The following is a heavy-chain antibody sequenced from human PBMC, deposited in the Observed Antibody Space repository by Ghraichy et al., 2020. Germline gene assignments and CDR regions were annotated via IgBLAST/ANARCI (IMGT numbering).Heavy chain of an antibody. V-gene: IGHV1-18*01. D-gene: IGHD5-12*01. J-gene: IGHJ4*02. CDR3: ARASRQKWQPTSDFDY. CDR1: GYTFTSYG. CDR2: ISAYNGNT. Sequence: ASVKVSCKASGYTFTSYGISWVRQAPGQGLEWMGWISAYNGNTNYAQKLQGRVTMTTDTSTSTAYMELRSLRSDDTAVYYCARASRQKWQPTSDFDYWGQGTLVTVSS.